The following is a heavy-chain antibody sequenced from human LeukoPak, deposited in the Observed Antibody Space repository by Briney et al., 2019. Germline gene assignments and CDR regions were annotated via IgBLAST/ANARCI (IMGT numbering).Heavy chain of an antibody. CDR3: ARDPRIAVLFDY. Sequence: PGGSLRLSCAASGFTVSSNYMSWVRQAPGKGLEWVAVISYDGSIKYYADSVKGRFTISRDNSNNTLYLQMNSLRPEDTALYCARDPRIAVLFDYWGQGTLVTVSS. V-gene: IGHV3-30*03. CDR2: ISYDGSIK. J-gene: IGHJ4*02. D-gene: IGHD6-19*01. CDR1: GFTVSSNY.